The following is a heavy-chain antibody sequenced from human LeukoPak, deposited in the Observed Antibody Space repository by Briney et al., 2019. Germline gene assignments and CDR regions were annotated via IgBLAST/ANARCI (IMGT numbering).Heavy chain of an antibody. V-gene: IGHV3-23*01. Sequence: GGSLRLSRVASVFTLSIYAMSWVRQARGKGVKSVSALTGDGTTTYDADSVKGRFTNYTDNSKNMLYMQMGSLRAEDTAVYYCARMQGYFDYWGQGTLVPVSS. J-gene: IGHJ4*02. CDR2: LTGDGTTT. CDR3: ARMQGYFDY. CDR1: VFTLSIYA.